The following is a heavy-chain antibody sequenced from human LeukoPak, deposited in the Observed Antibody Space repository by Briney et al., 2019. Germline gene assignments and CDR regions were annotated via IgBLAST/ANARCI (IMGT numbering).Heavy chain of an antibody. J-gene: IGHJ3*02. CDR1: GGSISSYY. Sequence: SETLSLTCTVSGGSISSYYWSWIRQPPGKGLEWIGYIYYSGSTNYNPSLKSRVTISVDTSKNQFSLKLSSVTAAGTAVYYCARARGPRGAFDIWGQGTMVTVSS. V-gene: IGHV4-59*01. CDR3: ARARGPRGAFDI. D-gene: IGHD5-12*01. CDR2: IYYSGST.